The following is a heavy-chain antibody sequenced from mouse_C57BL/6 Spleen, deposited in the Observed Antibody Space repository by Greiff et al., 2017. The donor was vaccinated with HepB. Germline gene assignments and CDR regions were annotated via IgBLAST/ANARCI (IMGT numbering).Heavy chain of an antibody. CDR3: ARHGDYDAFDY. CDR2: ISNLAYSI. J-gene: IGHJ2*01. CDR1: GFTFSDYG. V-gene: IGHV5-15*01. Sequence: EVKVVESGGGLVQPGGSLKLSCAASGFTFSDYGMAWVRQAPRKGPEWVAFISNLAYSIYYADTVTGRFTISRENAKNTLYLEMSSLRSEDTAMYYCARHGDYDAFDYWGQGTTLTVSS. D-gene: IGHD2-4*01.